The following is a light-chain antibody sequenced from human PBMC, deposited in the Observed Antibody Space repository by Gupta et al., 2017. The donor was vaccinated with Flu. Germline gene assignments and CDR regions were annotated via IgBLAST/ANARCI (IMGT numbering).Light chain of an antibody. J-gene: IGLJ2*01. CDR2: DVT. Sequence: QSITISCTATSSEGGDYEYVSWYQQHPGKAPKLMIYDVTNRPSGVSDRFSGSKSETTASLTIAGLQPEDEADYVCSSYTGTTTIFGGGTKLTVL. CDR3: SSYTGTTTI. V-gene: IGLV2-14*03. CDR1: SSEGGDYEY.